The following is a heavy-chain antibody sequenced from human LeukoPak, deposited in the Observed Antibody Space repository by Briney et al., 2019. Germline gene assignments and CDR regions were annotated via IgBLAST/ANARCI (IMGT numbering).Heavy chain of an antibody. CDR1: GFIVSGNY. CDR3: ARERQGI. CDR2: IYRDGSA. Sequence: GGSLRLSCAASGFIVSGNYMTWVRQAPGKGLEWVSVIYRDGSAYYADSVKGRFTISRDNSKNTLYLQMNTLRAEDTAVYYCARERQGIWGQGTMVTVSS. J-gene: IGHJ3*02. V-gene: IGHV3-53*01.